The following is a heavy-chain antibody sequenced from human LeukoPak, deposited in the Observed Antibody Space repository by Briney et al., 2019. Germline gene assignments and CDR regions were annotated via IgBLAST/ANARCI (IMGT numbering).Heavy chain of an antibody. CDR2: ISPSGRNT. Sequence: PGGSLRLSCAASGFTFSGYSMSWVRQAPGKGLEWVSAISPSGRNTYYADSVKGRFIISRDNSKNMLYLQMSSLRAEDTAVYYCAKGGSDSSGYYSLYYYYYMDVWGKGTTVTVSS. V-gene: IGHV3-23*01. CDR3: AKGGSDSSGYYSLYYYYYMDV. CDR1: GFTFSGYS. D-gene: IGHD3-22*01. J-gene: IGHJ6*03.